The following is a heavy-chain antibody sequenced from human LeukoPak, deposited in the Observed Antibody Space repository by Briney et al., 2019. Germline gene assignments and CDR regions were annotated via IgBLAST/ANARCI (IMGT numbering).Heavy chain of an antibody. CDR1: GFTFSSYG. D-gene: IGHD3-16*02. CDR2: IWYDGSNK. CDR3: ARDFYDYVWGSYHSQIDY. V-gene: IGHV3-33*01. Sequence: GGSLRLSCAASGFTFSSYGMHWVRQAPGKGLEWVAVIWYDGSNKYYADSVKGRFTISRDNSKNTLHLQMNSLRAEDTAVYYCARDFYDYVWGSYHSQIDYWGQGTLVTVSS. J-gene: IGHJ4*02.